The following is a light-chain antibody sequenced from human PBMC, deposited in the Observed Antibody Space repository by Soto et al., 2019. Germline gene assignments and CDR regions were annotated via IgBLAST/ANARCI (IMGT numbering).Light chain of an antibody. CDR1: QSISNY. CDR2: AAS. J-gene: IGKJ4*01. CDR3: QQSYSTPLT. V-gene: IGKV1-39*01. Sequence: IRMTQSPSSLSASTGDRVTITCRASQSISNYLNWYQQKPGKAPKLLIYAASSLQSGVPSRFSGSGSGTDFTLTISSLQPEDFATYYCQQSYSTPLTFGGGTKVDIK.